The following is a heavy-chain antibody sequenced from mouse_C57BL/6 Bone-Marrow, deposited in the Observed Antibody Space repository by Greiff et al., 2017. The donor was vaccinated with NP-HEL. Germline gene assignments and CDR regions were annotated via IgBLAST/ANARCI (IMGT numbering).Heavy chain of an antibody. D-gene: IGHD4-1*02. CDR1: GYTFTSYW. V-gene: IGHV1-55*01. CDR3: ARFSTGLDY. CDR2: IYPGSGST. Sequence: QVHVKQPGAELVKPGASVKMSCKASGYTFTSYWITWVKQRPGQGLEWIGDIYPGSGSTNYNEKFKSKATLTVDTSSSTAYMQLSSLTSEDSAVYYCARFSTGLDYWGQGTTLTVSS. J-gene: IGHJ2*01.